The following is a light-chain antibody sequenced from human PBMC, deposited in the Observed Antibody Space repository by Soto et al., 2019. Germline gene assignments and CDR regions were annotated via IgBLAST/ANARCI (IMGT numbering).Light chain of an antibody. V-gene: IGLV2-8*01. CDR1: KNDIGVYDF. CDR2: EVV. CDR3: KSYAGSNTYV. J-gene: IGLJ1*01. Sequence: QSALTQPPSASGSPGQSVTISCTGTKNDIGVYDFVSWYQHHPGKAPRLIIYEVVQRPSGLPDRLSGSKSGNTASLTVSGLQAADEADYFCKSYAGSNTYVFGSGTKLTV.